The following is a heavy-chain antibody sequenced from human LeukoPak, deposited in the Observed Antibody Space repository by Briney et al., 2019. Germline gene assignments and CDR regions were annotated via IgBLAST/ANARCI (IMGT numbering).Heavy chain of an antibody. CDR2: IKQDGSEK. CDR3: ARVQRWDYYDYVWGSYRYYFDY. J-gene: IGHJ4*02. V-gene: IGHV3-7*01. D-gene: IGHD3-16*02. CDR1: GFTFSTYG. Sequence: GGSLRLSCAASGFTFSTYGMNWVRQAPGKGLEWVANIKQDGSEKYYVDSVKGRFTISRDNAKNSLYLQINSLRAEDTAVYYCARVQRWDYYDYVWGSYRYYFDYWGQGTLVTVSS.